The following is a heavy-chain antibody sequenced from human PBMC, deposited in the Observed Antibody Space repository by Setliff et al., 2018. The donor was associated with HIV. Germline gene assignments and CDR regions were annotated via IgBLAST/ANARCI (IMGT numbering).Heavy chain of an antibody. CDR2: IYYSGST. CDR1: GGSIRSSNYY. J-gene: IGHJ4*02. D-gene: IGHD3-10*01. V-gene: IGHV4-39*07. CDR3: TREIRDGYPRSSN. Sequence: SETLSLPFTFSGGSIRSSNYYCGCIRQPPGKGLEWIGSIYYSGSTNYNPSLKSRVTISVDTSKNQFSLKLRSVTSADTAFYFCTREIRDGYPRSSNWGQGTLVTVSS.